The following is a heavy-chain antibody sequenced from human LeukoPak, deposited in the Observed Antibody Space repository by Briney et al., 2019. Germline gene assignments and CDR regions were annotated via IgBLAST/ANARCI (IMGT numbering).Heavy chain of an antibody. CDR1: GYSFTSYW. CDR3: ATIVGATKSIDY. V-gene: IGHV3-7*01. CDR2: INQDGREK. J-gene: IGHJ4*02. D-gene: IGHD1-26*01. Sequence: PGESLKISCKGSGYSFTSYWIGWVRQAPGKGLEWVANINQDGREKFYVGSVMGRFTISRDNANKSLYLQMNSLSADDTAVYYCATIVGATKSIDYWGQGSLVTVSS.